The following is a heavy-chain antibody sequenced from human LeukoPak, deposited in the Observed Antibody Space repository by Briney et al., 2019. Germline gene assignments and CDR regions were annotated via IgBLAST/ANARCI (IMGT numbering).Heavy chain of an antibody. D-gene: IGHD6-13*01. CDR2: IYYSGST. V-gene: IGHV4-39*01. Sequence: SEPLSLTCTVSGGSISSYYWGWIRQPPGRGLEWIGNIYYSGSTYYNPSLKSRVTISVDTSKNWFSLNLGSVTAADTAMYYCARRIAAARWFDPWGQGTLVTVSS. J-gene: IGHJ5*02. CDR1: GGSISSYY. CDR3: ARRIAAARWFDP.